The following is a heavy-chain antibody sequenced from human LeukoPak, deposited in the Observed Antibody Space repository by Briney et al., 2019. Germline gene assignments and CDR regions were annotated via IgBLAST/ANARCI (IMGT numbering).Heavy chain of an antibody. CDR3: ARVSDWNYFDYYYYYMDV. V-gene: IGHV1-69*05. J-gene: IGHJ6*03. CDR1: GGTFSRFS. Sequence: GASVKVSCKASGGTFSRFSINWLRQAPGQGLEWMGGVIPMFGTTDYAQKFQGRVTMTTDTSTSTAYMELRSLRSDDTAVYYCARVSDWNYFDYYYYYMDVWGKGTTVTVSS. CDR2: VIPMFGTT. D-gene: IGHD1-7*01.